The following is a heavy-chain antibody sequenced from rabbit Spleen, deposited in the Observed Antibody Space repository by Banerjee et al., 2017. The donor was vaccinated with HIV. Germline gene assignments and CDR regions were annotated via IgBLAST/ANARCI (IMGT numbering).Heavy chain of an antibody. J-gene: IGHJ6*01. V-gene: IGHV1S45*01. Sequence: QEQLKESGGGLVQPGGSLKLSCKASGFTLSSYYMNWVRQAPGKGLEWIGYIDPVFGITYSATWAKGRFTCSKTSSTTVTLQMTSLTVADTATYFCARDTGSSFSSYGMDLWGQGTLVTVS. CDR3: ARDTGSSFSSYGMDL. D-gene: IGHD8-1*01. CDR1: GFTLSSYYM. CDR2: IDPVFGIT.